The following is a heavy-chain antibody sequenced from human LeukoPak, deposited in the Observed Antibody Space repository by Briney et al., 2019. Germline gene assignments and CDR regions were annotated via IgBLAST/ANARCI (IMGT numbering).Heavy chain of an antibody. Sequence: RGSLRLSCAASGFTFSDYYMSWIRQAPGKGLEWVSYISSSGSTIYYADSVKGRFTISRDNAKNSLYLQMNSLRAEDTAVYYCARDMWLPPDFDYWGQGTLVTVSS. CDR2: ISSSGSTI. V-gene: IGHV3-11*01. CDR3: ARDMWLPPDFDY. J-gene: IGHJ4*02. D-gene: IGHD3-22*01. CDR1: GFTFSDYY.